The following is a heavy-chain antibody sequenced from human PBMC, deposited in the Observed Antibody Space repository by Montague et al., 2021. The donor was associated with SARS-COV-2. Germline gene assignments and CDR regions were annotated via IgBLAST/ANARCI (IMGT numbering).Heavy chain of an antibody. J-gene: IGHJ6*02. CDR2: ISYDGSNK. D-gene: IGHD6-25*01. V-gene: IGHV3-30*04. CDR1: GFTFSSYA. CDR3: ATTQRPFTNYYYYYGMDV. Sequence: SLRLSCAVSGFTFSSYAMHWVRQAPGKGLEWVAVISYDGSNKYYADSVKGRFTISRDNSKNTLYLQMNSLRAEDTAVYYCATTQRPFTNYYYYYGMDVWGQGTTVTVSS.